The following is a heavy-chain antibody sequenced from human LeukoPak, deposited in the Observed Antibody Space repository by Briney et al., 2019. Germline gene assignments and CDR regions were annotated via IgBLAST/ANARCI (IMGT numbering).Heavy chain of an antibody. CDR1: GGTFSSYA. V-gene: IGHV1-69*01. Sequence: GASVKVSCKASGGTFSSYAISWVRQAPGQGLEWMGGIIPIFGTANYAQKFRGRVTITADESTSTAYMELSSLRSEDTAVYYCARECSSTSCFDYWGQGTLVTVSS. CDR2: IIPIFGTA. J-gene: IGHJ4*02. CDR3: ARECSSTSCFDY. D-gene: IGHD2-2*01.